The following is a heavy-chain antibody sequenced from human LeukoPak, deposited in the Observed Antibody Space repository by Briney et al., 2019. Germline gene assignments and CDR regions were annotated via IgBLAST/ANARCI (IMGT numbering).Heavy chain of an antibody. V-gene: IGHV1-46*01. J-gene: IGHJ4*02. CDR1: GYSFTTYY. CDR3: ARDPHYDILTGYEYYFDY. D-gene: IGHD3-9*01. CDR2: INPSGGST. Sequence: ASVKVSCKASGYSFTTYYIHWVRQAPGQGLEWMGVINPSGGSTSFAQKFQARLTMTRDTSTSTVYMELSGLSSEDTAVYYCARDPHYDILTGYEYYFDYWGQGTLVTVSS.